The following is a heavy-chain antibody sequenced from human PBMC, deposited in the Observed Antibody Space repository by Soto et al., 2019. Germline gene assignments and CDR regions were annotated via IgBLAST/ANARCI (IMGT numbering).Heavy chain of an antibody. CDR3: AKDQLAFFDWRAQERRDFPFDGMDV. J-gene: IGHJ6*02. Sequence: QVPLVQSGAEVKTPGASVKVSCKASGYNFNNYGISWVRQAPGHGPEWMGWISAYNGETNFPQRLQGRVTMTADTAASTVYMELRRLTSDDTAIYYCAKDQLAFFDWRAQERRDFPFDGMDVWGQGTTVTVS. V-gene: IGHV1-18*01. CDR1: GYNFNNYG. D-gene: IGHD3-3*02. CDR2: ISAYNGET.